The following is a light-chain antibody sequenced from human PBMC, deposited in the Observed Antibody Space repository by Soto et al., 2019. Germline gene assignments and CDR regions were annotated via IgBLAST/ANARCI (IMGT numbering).Light chain of an antibody. CDR1: SHDIGSYTL. CDR3: SSYTSTNHVV. Sequence: QSALTQPASVSGSLGQSITITCTGTSHDIGSYTLVSWYQHHPGRAPKLIIYEATKRPSGISDRFSGSKSGNTASLTISGLQPEDEADYYCSSYTSTNHVVFGGGTKVTVL. J-gene: IGLJ2*01. CDR2: EAT. V-gene: IGLV2-14*02.